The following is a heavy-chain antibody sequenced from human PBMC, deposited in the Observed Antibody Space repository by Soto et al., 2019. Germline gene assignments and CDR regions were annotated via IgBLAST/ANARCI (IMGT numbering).Heavy chain of an antibody. CDR2: IYHSGST. J-gene: IGHJ4*02. Sequence: QLQLQESGSGLVKPSQTLSLTCAVSGGSISSGGYSWSWIRQPPGKGLEWIGYIYHSGSTYYNPSRKSRVHISVDRSKNQVSLKMSSVTAADTAVYYCARGAVVSPFDYWGQGTLVTVSS. CDR3: ARGAVVSPFDY. CDR1: GGSISSGGYS. D-gene: IGHD2-21*01. V-gene: IGHV4-30-2*01.